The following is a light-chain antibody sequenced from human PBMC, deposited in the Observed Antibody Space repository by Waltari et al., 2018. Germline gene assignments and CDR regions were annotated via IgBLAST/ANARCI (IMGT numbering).Light chain of an antibody. J-gene: IGLJ3*02. V-gene: IGLV3-1*01. CDR1: ELGDKY. Sequence: SYALTQPPSVSVSPGQPASITCSGDELGDKYACWYQQNPGKSPVLVIYQDTKRPSGIPGRFSGSSSGNTATLTIRGTQAMDEADYYCQAWDRGTWVFGGGTKRTVL. CDR3: QAWDRGTWV. CDR2: QDT.